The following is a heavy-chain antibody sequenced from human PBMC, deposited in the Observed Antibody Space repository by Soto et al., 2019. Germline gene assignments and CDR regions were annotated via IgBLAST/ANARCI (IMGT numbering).Heavy chain of an antibody. CDR1: GDSVSSSNAA. Sequence: SQTLSLTCAISGDSVSSSNAAWNWIRQSPSRGLEWLGRTYYRSRWYNDYAVSVRSRITINPDTSKNQFSLQLNSVTPEDTAVYYCARDRLVAATGVDILSDFGGQGTLVTVSS. D-gene: IGHD2-15*01. CDR3: ARDRLVAATGVDILSDF. V-gene: IGHV6-1*01. CDR2: TYYRSRWYN. J-gene: IGHJ4*02.